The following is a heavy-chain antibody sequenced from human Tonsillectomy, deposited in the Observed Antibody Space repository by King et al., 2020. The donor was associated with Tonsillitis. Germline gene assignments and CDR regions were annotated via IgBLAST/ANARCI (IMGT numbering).Heavy chain of an antibody. CDR1: GVSVSSGTYY. J-gene: IGHJ4*02. V-gene: IGHV4-31*03. CDR3: ARVRGEGLVDY. D-gene: IGHD3-10*01. Sequence: VQLQESGPGLVKPSQTLSLTCTVSGVSVSSGTYYWSWIRQHPGKGLEWTGYISSSGTTYYSPSLKSRVIMSVDTSRNQFSLKLSSVTAADTAVYYCARVRGEGLVDYWGQGTLVAVSS. CDR2: ISSSGTT.